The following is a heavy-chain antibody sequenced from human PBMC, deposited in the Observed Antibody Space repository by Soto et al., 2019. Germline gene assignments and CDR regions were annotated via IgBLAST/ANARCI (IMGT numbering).Heavy chain of an antibody. J-gene: IGHJ4*02. CDR2: IYYSGST. V-gene: IGHV4-59*01. Sequence: SETLSLTCTVSGGSISSYYWSWIRQPPGKGLEWIGYIYYSGSTNYNPSLKSRFTISVDTSKNQFSRKLGSVTAADTAVYYCARGSAQLVRGVDYWGQGTLVTVSS. D-gene: IGHD6-13*01. CDR1: GGSISSYY. CDR3: ARGSAQLVRGVDY.